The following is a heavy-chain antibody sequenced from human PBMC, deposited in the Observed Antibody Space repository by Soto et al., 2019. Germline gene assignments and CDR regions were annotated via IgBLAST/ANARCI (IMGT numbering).Heavy chain of an antibody. J-gene: IGHJ5*02. CDR2: IYYSGST. CDR1: GGSISSYY. Sequence: SETLSLTCTVSGGSISSYYWSWIRQPPGKGLEWIGYIYYSGSTNYNPSLKSRVTISVDTSKNHISLKLSSVTAADTAVYYCARHGHTGNWFDPWGQGTLVTVS. V-gene: IGHV4-59*08. CDR3: ARHGHTGNWFDP.